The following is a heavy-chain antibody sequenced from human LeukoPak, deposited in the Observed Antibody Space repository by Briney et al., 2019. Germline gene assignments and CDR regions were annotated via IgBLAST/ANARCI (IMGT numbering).Heavy chain of an antibody. V-gene: IGHV2-5*01. CDR1: VLSLSSTVVR. CDR2: IYWNDDK. D-gene: IGHD3-16*01. CDR3: AHIVGGGNSGIFDH. Sequence: SGPTLVKLPYPLTLTCTFSVLSLSSTVVRVGWIRQPPGKALEWLALIYWNDDKRYDPSLKNRLTITKDTSSNHVFLTMTNMEPVDTATYYCAHIVGGGNSGIFDHWGQGTLVTVSS. J-gene: IGHJ4*02.